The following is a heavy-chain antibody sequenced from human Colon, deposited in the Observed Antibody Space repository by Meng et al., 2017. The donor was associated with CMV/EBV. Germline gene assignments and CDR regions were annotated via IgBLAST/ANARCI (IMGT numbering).Heavy chain of an antibody. V-gene: IGHV1-2*02. CDR1: GYSFSDYY. Sequence: ASVKVSCKPSGYSFSDYYIHWVRQAPGQGLEWMGWINPKSGGTKYAQKFQGRVTLTTDTSIGTAYMELSRLTSDDTAVYYCSREVDYGGHIALGYWGQGTLVTVSS. CDR2: INPKSGGT. J-gene: IGHJ4*02. D-gene: IGHD4-23*01. CDR3: SREVDYGGHIALGY.